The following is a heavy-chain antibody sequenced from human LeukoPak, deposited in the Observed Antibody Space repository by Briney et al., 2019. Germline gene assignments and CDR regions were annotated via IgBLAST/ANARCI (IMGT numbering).Heavy chain of an antibody. V-gene: IGHV4-4*07. CDR2: IYTSGST. J-gene: IGHJ6*03. CDR1: GGSISSYY. D-gene: IGHD4-17*01. CDR3: ASEPYGDYGPQNYYYMDV. Sequence: SETLSLTCTVSGGSISSYYWSWIRQPAGKGLEWIGRIYTSGSTNYNPSLKSRVTMSVDTSKNQFSLKLSSVTAADTAVYYCASEPYGDYGPQNYYYMDVWGKGTTVTVSS.